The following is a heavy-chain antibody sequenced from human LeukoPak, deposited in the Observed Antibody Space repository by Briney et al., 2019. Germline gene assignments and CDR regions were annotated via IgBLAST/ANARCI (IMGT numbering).Heavy chain of an antibody. Sequence: GGSLRLSCAASGFTFSSYGMHWVRQAPGKGLEWVAFIRYDGSNKYYADSVKGRFTISRDNSKNSLYLQMNSLRAEDTAVYYCASWGELTFDYWGQGTLVTVSS. CDR1: GFTFSSYG. D-gene: IGHD3-16*01. J-gene: IGHJ4*02. CDR3: ASWGELTFDY. CDR2: IRYDGSNK. V-gene: IGHV3-30*02.